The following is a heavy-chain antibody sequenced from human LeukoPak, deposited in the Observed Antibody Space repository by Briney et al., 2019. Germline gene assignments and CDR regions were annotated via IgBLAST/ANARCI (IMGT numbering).Heavy chain of an antibody. CDR3: ARDPIIEGRTFDP. CDR1: GYTFTGYY. CDR2: INPNSGGT. J-gene: IGHJ5*02. Sequence: GASVKVSCKASGYTFTGYYMHWVRQAPGQGLEWMGWINPNSGGTNCAQKFQGRVTMTRDTSISTAYMELSRLRSDDTAVYYCARDPIIEGRTFDPWGQGTLVTVSS. V-gene: IGHV1-2*02. D-gene: IGHD1-26*01.